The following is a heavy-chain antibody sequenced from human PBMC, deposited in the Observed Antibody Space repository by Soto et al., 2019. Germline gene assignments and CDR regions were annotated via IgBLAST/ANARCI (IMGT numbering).Heavy chain of an antibody. D-gene: IGHD3-16*02. CDR3: VASALSFDF. V-gene: IGHV3-30*09. J-gene: IGHJ4*02. CDR2: ISHDGDKE. Sequence: PGGSLRLSCEASGFTLSTYAMHWVRQTPGKGLEWLAVISHDGDKEHISDSVKGRFAISRDNSKNTLYLQISSLKDEDTAVYQCVASALSFDFWGQGTPVTVSS. CDR1: GFTLSTYA.